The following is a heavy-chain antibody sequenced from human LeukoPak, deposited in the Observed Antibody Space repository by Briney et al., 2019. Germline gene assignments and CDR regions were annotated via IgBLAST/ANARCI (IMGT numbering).Heavy chain of an antibody. CDR2: ISSGSSYI. J-gene: IGHJ4*02. CDR1: GFTFSSYS. CDR3: ARDETYYYDSSGYYWH. D-gene: IGHD3-22*01. Sequence: KTGGSLRLSCAASGFTFSSYSMNWVRQAPGKGLEWVSSISSGSSYIYYADSVKGRFTISRDNAKNSLYLQMNSLRAEDTAVYYCARDETYYYDSSGYYWHWGQGTLVTVSS. V-gene: IGHV3-21*01.